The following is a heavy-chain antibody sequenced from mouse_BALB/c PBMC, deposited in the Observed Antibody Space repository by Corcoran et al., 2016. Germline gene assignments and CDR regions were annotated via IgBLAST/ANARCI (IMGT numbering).Heavy chain of an antibody. CDR1: GYTFTSYV. V-gene: IGHV1S136*01. CDR2: INPYNDGT. Sequence: EVQLQQSGPELVKPGASVKMSCKASGYTFTSYVMHWVKQKPGQGLEWIGYINPYNDGTKYNEKFKGKATLTSDESSSTAYMELSSLTSEDSAVYYCAITGGSGYWYFDVLGAGTTFTVSS. CDR3: AITGGSGYWYFDV. D-gene: IGHD1-1*01. J-gene: IGHJ1*01.